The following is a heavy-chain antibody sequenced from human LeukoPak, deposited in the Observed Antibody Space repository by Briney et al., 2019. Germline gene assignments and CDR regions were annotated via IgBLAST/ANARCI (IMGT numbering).Heavy chain of an antibody. CDR1: GGTFSSCA. CDR2: IIPIFGTA. V-gene: IGHV1-69*01. CDR3: ASRLYCSNTRCRNFPFAY. J-gene: IGHJ4*02. Sequence: SVKVSCKASGGTFSSCAINWMRQAPGQGLERMGGIIPIFGTANYAQKFQDRVTITADESTSTAYMELSSLRSEDTAIYYCASRLYCSNTRCRNFPFAYWGQGTLVTVSS. D-gene: IGHD2-2*01.